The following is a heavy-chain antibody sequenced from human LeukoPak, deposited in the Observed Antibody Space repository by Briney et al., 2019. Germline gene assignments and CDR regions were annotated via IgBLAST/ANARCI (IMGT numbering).Heavy chain of an antibody. V-gene: IGHV3-23*01. CDR3: AKGATILN. J-gene: IGHJ4*02. D-gene: IGHD3-3*01. CDR2: ISGSSGLT. CDR1: GFTFISYS. Sequence: GGSLRLSCTASGFTFISYSMSWVRQAPGKGLEWVSAISGSSGLTYYADSVKGRFTISRDNSKNTLYLQMNSLRAEDTAVYYCAKGATILNWGQGTLVTVSS.